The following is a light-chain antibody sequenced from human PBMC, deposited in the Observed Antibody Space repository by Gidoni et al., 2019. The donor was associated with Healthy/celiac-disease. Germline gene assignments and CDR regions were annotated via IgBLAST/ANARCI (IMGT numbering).Light chain of an antibody. V-gene: IGLV3-1*01. Sequence: YELTQPPSVSVSPGQSASITCSGDKLGDKYACWYQQKPGQSPVLVIYQDSKRPSGIPERFSGSNSGNTATLTISGTQAMDEADYYCQAWDNSTGMVFGGGTKLTVL. CDR2: QDS. CDR3: QAWDNSTGMV. J-gene: IGLJ2*01. CDR1: KLGDKY.